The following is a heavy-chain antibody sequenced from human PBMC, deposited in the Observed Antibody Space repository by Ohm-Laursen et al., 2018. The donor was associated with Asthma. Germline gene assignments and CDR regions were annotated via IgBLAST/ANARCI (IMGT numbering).Heavy chain of an antibody. J-gene: IGHJ6*02. Sequence: SLRLSCAASGFTFRSYAMHWVRQAPGKGLEWVAVISYDGSNKYYADSVKGRFTISRDNSKNTLYLQMNSLRAEDTAVYYCARGSSGSLYYYYGMDVWGQGTTVTVSS. CDR2: ISYDGSNK. D-gene: IGHD1-26*01. CDR1: GFTFRSYA. CDR3: ARGSSGSLYYYYGMDV. V-gene: IGHV3-30-3*01.